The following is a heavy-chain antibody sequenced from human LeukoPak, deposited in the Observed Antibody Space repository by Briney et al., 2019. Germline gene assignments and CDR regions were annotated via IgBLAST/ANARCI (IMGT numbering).Heavy chain of an antibody. J-gene: IGHJ4*02. Sequence: GESLKISCKGSGYSFTNYWIGWVRQMPGKGLEWMGIIDPGDSDTRYSPSFQSQVTISADKSINTAYLQWSSLKASDTAMYYCARRGSRWFLDWGQGTLVTVSS. CDR3: ARRGSRWFLD. D-gene: IGHD6-13*01. V-gene: IGHV5-51*01. CDR2: IDPGDSDT. CDR1: GYSFTNYW.